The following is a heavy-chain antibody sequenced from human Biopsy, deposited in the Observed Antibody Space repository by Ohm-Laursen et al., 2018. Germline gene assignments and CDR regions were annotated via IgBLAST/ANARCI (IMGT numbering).Heavy chain of an antibody. D-gene: IGHD3-3*01. CDR3: VRDASPWVSGNVFDV. Sequence: GSLRLSCAASGFSFNSYSMNWVRQAPGKGLEWVSSITRESASIHYVDSMKGRFTISRDNAKNSLYLEMSSLRAEDTALCYLVRDASPWVSGNVFDVGGRGTMVTVSS. CDR1: GFSFNSYS. CDR2: ITRESASI. J-gene: IGHJ3*01. V-gene: IGHV3-21*06.